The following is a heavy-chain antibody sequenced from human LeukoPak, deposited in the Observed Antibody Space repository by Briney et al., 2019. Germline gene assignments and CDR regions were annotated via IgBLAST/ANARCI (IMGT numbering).Heavy chain of an antibody. CDR3: ATPLDRGDFWSGYYRDAFDI. CDR1: GYTFTDYY. CDR2: VDPEDGET. D-gene: IGHD3-3*01. Sequence: GASVKVSCKASGYTFTDYYMHWVQQAPGKGLEWMGRVDPEDGETIYAEKFQGRVTITADTSTDTAYMELSSLRSEDTAVYYCATPLDRGDFWSGYYRDAFDIWGQGTMVTVSS. J-gene: IGHJ3*02. V-gene: IGHV1-69-2*01.